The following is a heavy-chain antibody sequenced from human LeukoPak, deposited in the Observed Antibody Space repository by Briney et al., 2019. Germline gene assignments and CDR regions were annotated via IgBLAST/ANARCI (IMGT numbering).Heavy chain of an antibody. CDR3: AKDSASLSSHFATYFDY. D-gene: IGHD6-13*01. CDR1: GFTFDAYG. J-gene: IGHJ4*02. Sequence: GGSLRLSCAASGFTFDAYGMHWVRQAPGKGLEWVAVISHDGTTNEYYSDSVKGRFTISRDNSKNTLHLQMNTLRTEDTAVYYCAKDSASLSSHFATYFDYWGQGTLVTVSS. V-gene: IGHV3-30*18. CDR2: ISHDGTTNE.